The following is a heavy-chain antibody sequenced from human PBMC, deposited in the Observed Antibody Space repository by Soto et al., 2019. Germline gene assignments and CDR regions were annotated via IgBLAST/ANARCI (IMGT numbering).Heavy chain of an antibody. J-gene: IGHJ4*02. V-gene: IGHV4-39*01. D-gene: IGHD4-17*01. Sequence: SETLSLTCTVSGASIISTTKYWGWIRQPPGRGLEWIGTISSIGSTYYNPSLEGRVTISVDTSKNQFSLKVTSVTAADTGLYYCARQDHGDYEFFFDYWGQGTLVTVSS. CDR3: ARQDHGDYEFFFDY. CDR2: ISSIGST. CDR1: GASIISTTKY.